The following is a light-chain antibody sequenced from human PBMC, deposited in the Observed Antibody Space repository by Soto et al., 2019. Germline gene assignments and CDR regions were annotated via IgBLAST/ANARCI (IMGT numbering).Light chain of an antibody. J-gene: IGLJ1*01. CDR1: SSDVGGYNY. Sequence: QSVLTQPPSASGSPGQSVAISCTGTSSDVGGYNYVSWYQQHPGKAPKLMIYEVNKRPSGVPYRFSGSKSGNTASLTVSGLQAEDEADYYCSSYAGSSNVFGTGTKLTVL. CDR3: SSYAGSSNV. V-gene: IGLV2-8*01. CDR2: EVN.